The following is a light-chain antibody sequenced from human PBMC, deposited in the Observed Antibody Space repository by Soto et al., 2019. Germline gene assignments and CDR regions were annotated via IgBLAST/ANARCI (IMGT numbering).Light chain of an antibody. CDR2: AAS. CDR3: QQYYSYPTIT. Sequence: AIRMTQSPSSFSASTGDRVTITCRASQGISSYLAWYQQKPGKAPKLLIYAASTLQSGVPSRFSGSGSGTDFILTISCLQSEDFATYYCQQYYSYPTITFGQGTRLEIK. J-gene: IGKJ5*01. V-gene: IGKV1-8*01. CDR1: QGISSY.